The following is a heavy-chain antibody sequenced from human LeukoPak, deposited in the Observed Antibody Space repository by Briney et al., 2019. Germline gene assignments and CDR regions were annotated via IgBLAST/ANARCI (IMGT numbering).Heavy chain of an antibody. V-gene: IGHV4-4*09. J-gene: IGHJ4*02. Sequence: PSETLSLNCTVSGGSISSYYWSWIRQPPGKGLEWIGCIYTSGSTNYNPSLKSRVTISVDTSKNQFSLKLSSVTAADTAVYYCAGFTMVRGAYESGYWGQGTLVTVSS. D-gene: IGHD3-10*01. CDR3: AGFTMVRGAYESGY. CDR1: GGSISSYY. CDR2: IYTSGST.